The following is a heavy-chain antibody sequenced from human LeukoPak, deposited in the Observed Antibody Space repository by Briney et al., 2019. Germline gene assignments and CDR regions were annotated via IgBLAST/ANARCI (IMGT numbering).Heavy chain of an antibody. Sequence: SETLSLTCTVSGGSISSYYWSWIRQPPGKGLEWIGYIYYSGSTNYNPSLKSRVTISVDTSKNQFSLKLSSVTAADTAVYYCARDQDYGGNENWFDPWGQGTLVTVSS. V-gene: IGHV4-59*01. CDR1: GGSISSYY. D-gene: IGHD4-23*01. CDR3: ARDQDYGGNENWFDP. J-gene: IGHJ5*02. CDR2: IYYSGST.